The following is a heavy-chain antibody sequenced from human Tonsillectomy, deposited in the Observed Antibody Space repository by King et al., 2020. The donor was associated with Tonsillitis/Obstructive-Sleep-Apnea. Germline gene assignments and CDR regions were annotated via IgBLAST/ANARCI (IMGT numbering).Heavy chain of an antibody. J-gene: IGHJ4*02. CDR3: AIAAGYYDSSGYTDY. CDR2: INHSGST. CDR1: GGSFSGYY. D-gene: IGHD3-22*01. Sequence: VQLQQWGAGLLKPSEPLSLTCAVYGGSFSGYYWSWIRQPPGKGLEWIGEINHSGSTNYNPSLKSRVTLSVDTSKNQFSLKLSSVTAADTAVYYCAIAAGYYDSSGYTDYWGQGTLVTVSS. V-gene: IGHV4-34*01.